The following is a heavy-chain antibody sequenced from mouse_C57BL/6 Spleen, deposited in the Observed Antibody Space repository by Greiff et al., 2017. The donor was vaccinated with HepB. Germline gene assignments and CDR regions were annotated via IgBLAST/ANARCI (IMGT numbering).Heavy chain of an antibody. V-gene: IGHV1-22*01. CDR2: INPNNGGT. D-gene: IGHD1-1*01. Sequence: VQLQQSGPELVKPGASVKMSCKASGYTFTDYNMHWVKQSHGKSLEWIGYINPNNGGTSYNQKFKGKATLTVNKSSSTAYMELRSLTSEDSAVYYCARGLYYYGSSYDAMDYWGQGTSGTVSS. CDR3: ARGLYYYGSSYDAMDY. CDR1: GYTFTDYN. J-gene: IGHJ4*01.